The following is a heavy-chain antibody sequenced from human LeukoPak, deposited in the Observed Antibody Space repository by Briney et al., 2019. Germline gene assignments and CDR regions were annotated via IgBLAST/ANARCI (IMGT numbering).Heavy chain of an antibody. CDR1: GGSINTYY. V-gene: IGHV4-59*01. CDR2: ISYSGST. CDR3: ARSGGYSGYDVDY. Sequence: SETLSLTCTVSGGSINTYYWHWIRQSPGKGLEWIGYISYSGSTNYNPSLKSRVTISIDTSKKQFSLKLSSVTAADTAVYHCARSGGYSGYDVDYWGQGTLVTVSS. J-gene: IGHJ4*02. D-gene: IGHD5-12*01.